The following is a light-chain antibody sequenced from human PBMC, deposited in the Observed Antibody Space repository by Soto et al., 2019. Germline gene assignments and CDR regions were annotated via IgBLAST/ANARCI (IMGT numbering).Light chain of an antibody. CDR2: AAS. V-gene: IGKV1-39*01. Sequence: DIQMTQSPSSLSASLGDRVTITCRASQSISNFLNWVQHKPGNAPKVLISAASTLQSGVPPRFSGSESGTDFTLTISSLQPEDSASYYCQQYYNSLPTVGGGTKVDSK. J-gene: IGKJ4*01. CDR1: QSISNF. CDR3: QQYYNSLPT.